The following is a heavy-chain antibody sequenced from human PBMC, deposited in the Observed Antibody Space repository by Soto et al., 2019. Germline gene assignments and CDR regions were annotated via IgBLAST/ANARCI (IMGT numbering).Heavy chain of an antibody. Sequence: QVQLVESGGGVVQPGRSLRLSCAASGFTFSSYAMHWVRQAPGKGLEWVAVISYDGSNKYYADSVKGRFTISRDNSKNTLYLQMNSLRAEDTAVYYCASSPTVVTPGFDYWGQGTLVTVSS. CDR3: ASSPTVVTPGFDY. CDR2: ISYDGSNK. J-gene: IGHJ4*02. D-gene: IGHD4-17*01. CDR1: GFTFSSYA. V-gene: IGHV3-30-3*01.